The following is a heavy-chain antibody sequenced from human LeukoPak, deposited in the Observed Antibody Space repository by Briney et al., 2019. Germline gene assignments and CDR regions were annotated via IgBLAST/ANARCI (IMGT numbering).Heavy chain of an antibody. CDR1: GFTFSNYW. V-gene: IGHV3-74*01. CDR3: ASLQNVPSYYYYYVMDV. D-gene: IGHD2/OR15-2a*01. J-gene: IGHJ6*02. Sequence: GGSLRLSCAASGFTFSNYWMHWVRQAPGKGLVWVSRINSDGSTANYADSVKGRFTISRDNAKNTLFLQMNSLRAEDTAVYYCASLQNVPSYYYYYVMDVWGQGTTVTVSS. CDR2: INSDGSTA.